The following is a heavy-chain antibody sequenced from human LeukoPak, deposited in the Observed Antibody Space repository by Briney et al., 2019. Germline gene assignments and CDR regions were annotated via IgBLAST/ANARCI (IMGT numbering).Heavy chain of an antibody. J-gene: IGHJ4*02. CDR1: GFTFSNYW. Sequence: PGGSLRLSCAASGFTFSNYWMTWVRQAPGKGLEWVANIKQDGSEKHYVDSVRGRFTISRDNAKNSLYLQMNSLRVEDTAVYYCARALDSWGQGTLVTVSS. CDR3: ARALDS. CDR2: IKQDGSEK. V-gene: IGHV3-7*03.